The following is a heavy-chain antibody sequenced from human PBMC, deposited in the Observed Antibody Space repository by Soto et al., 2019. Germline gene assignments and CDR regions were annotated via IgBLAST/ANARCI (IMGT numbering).Heavy chain of an antibody. CDR3: ATADGWGWFDP. V-gene: IGHV3-7*03. CDR1: GFTFTSYR. CDR2: INQDGSEK. Sequence: EVQLVESGGGLVQPGGSLRLSCAASGFTFTSYRMSWVRQASGKGLEWVAIINQDGSEKYYVDSVKGRFTISRDNAKNSLDLLMNSLRAEDTAVYYCATADGWGWFDPWGQGTLVTVSS. D-gene: IGHD6-19*01. J-gene: IGHJ5*02.